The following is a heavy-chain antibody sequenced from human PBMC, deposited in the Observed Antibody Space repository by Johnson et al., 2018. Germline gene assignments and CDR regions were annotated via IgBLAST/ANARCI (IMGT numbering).Heavy chain of an antibody. Sequence: QLVQSGGGLVQPGGSLRLSCAASGFTFSNYWMSWVRQAPGKGLEWVANIKEDGSEKYYVDSVKGRFTISRDNAKNSLYLQMNSLRAEDTAVYYCARALRGYRYGTGLDYYGMDVWGQGTTVPGS. CDR2: IKEDGSEK. D-gene: IGHD5-18*01. CDR3: ARALRGYRYGTGLDYYGMDV. J-gene: IGHJ6*02. CDR1: GFTFSNYW. V-gene: IGHV3-7*01.